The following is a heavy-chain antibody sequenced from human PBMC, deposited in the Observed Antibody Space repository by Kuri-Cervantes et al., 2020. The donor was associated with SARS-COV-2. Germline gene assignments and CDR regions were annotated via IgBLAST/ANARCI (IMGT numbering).Heavy chain of an antibody. CDR3: AKDLKNYYYYMDV. CDR2: ISGSGGST. Sequence: LSLTCAASGFTFSSYAMSWVRQAPGKGLEWVSAISGSGGSTYYADSVKGRFTISRENSKNTLYLQINSLRAEDTAVYYCAKDLKNYYYYMDVWGKGTTVTVSS. CDR1: GFTFSSYA. V-gene: IGHV3-23*01. J-gene: IGHJ6*03.